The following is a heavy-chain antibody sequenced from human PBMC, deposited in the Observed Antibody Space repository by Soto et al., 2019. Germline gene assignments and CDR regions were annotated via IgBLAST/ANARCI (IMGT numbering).Heavy chain of an antibody. CDR3: AREGGSYLLRFLEWLSPPPNYYYGMDV. Sequence: ASVKVSCKASGYTFTGYYMHWVRQAPGQGLEWMGWINPNSGGTNYAQKFQGWVTMTRDTSISTAYMELSRLSSDDTAVYYCAREGGSYLLRFLEWLSPPPNYYYGMDVWGQGTTVTVSS. CDR2: INPNSGGT. V-gene: IGHV1-2*04. D-gene: IGHD3-3*01. J-gene: IGHJ6*02. CDR1: GYTFTGYY.